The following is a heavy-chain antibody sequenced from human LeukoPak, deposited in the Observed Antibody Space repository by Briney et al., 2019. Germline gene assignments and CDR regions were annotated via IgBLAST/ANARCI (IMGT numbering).Heavy chain of an antibody. V-gene: IGHV3-48*02. J-gene: IGHJ6*02. D-gene: IGHD5-18*01. CDR2: ITSGSSAT. Sequence: GGSLRLSCVASEFTFSSYNMNWVRQAPGQGLEWISYITSGSSATYYADSVKGRFTISRDNAKNSLSLQMNSLRDKDTAVYYCARGGYNPRYYYYAMDFGAKGPRSPSP. CDR3: ARGGYNPRYYYYAMD. CDR1: EFTFSSYN.